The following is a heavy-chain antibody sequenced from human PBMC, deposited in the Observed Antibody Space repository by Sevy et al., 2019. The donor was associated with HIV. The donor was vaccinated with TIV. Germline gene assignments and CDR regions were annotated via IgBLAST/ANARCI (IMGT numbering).Heavy chain of an antibody. CDR1: GFTFSSYW. D-gene: IGHD2-2*01. CDR3: ARDCSSTSCLWGMDV. CDR2: IKLDGSEK. V-gene: IGHV3-7*03. J-gene: IGHJ6*02. Sequence: GGSLRHSCAASGFTFSSYWMSWVRQAPGKGLEWVANIKLDGSEKYYVDSVKGRFTISRDNAKNSLYLQMNSLRAEDTAVYYCARDCSSTSCLWGMDVWGQGTTVTVSS.